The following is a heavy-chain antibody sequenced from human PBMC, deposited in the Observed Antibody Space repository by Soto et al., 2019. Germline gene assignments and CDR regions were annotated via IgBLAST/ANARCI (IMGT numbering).Heavy chain of an antibody. J-gene: IGHJ3*01. CDR2: IKSKPGGGTT. V-gene: IGHV3-15*01. CDR3: TREGGGGSGEGIEV. Sequence: GGSLRLSCAASGFTFSDAWMSWVRQTPRKGQQLDGSIKSKPGGGTTDYAATVKGRFTMSRDESESTLYLEMSSLKSEDTAVYYCTREGGGGSGEGIEVWGQGTMVTVSS. CDR1: GFTFSDAW. D-gene: IGHD2-21*01.